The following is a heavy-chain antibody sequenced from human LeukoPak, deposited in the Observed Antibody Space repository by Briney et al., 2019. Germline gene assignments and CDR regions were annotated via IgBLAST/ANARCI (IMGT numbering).Heavy chain of an antibody. Sequence: ASVKVSCKASGGTFSSYAISWVRQAPGQGLKWMGGIIPIFGTANYAQKFQGRVTITADESTSSAYMELSSLRSEDTAVYYCAREPRGDYGDYVPHPYYGMDVWGQGTTVTVSS. V-gene: IGHV1-69*13. D-gene: IGHD4-17*01. J-gene: IGHJ6*02. CDR2: IIPIFGTA. CDR1: GGTFSSYA. CDR3: AREPRGDYGDYVPHPYYGMDV.